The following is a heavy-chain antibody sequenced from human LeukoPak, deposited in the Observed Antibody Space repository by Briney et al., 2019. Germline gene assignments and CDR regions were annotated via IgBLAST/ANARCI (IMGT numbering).Heavy chain of an antibody. CDR2: IIPILGIA. V-gene: IGHV1-69*04. D-gene: IGHD5-18*01. CDR3: ASQSGYSYGPLDY. J-gene: IGHJ4*02. Sequence: GASVKVSCEASGGTFSSYAISWVRQAPGQGLEWMGRIIPILGIANYAQKFQGRVTITADKSTSTAYMELSSLRSEDTAVYYCASQSGYSYGPLDYWGQGTLVTVSS. CDR1: GGTFSSYA.